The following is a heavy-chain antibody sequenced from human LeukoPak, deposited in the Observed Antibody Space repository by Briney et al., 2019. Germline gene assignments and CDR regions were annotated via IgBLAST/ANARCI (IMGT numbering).Heavy chain of an antibody. CDR2: ISSSSSYI. Sequence: GGSLRLSCAASGFTFSSYSMNWVRQAPGKGLEWVSSISSSSSYIYYADSVKGRFTISRDNAENSLYLQMNSLRAEDRAVYYCATALNYYYYMDVWGKGTTVTVSS. J-gene: IGHJ6*03. CDR1: GFTFSSYS. CDR3: ATALNYYYYMDV. V-gene: IGHV3-21*01.